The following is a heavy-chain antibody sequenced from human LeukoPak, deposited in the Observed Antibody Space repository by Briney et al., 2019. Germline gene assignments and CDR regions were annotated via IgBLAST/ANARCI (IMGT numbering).Heavy chain of an antibody. V-gene: IGHV1-18*01. Sequence: ASVKVSCKAPGYTFTNNGLTWVRQAPGQGLEWMGWISANTGSTNYAQKFQGRVTMTTDTFTNTAYMELRSLRSDDTAVYYCAKPRNYYDNGGYYNYFDPWGQGTLVTVSS. CDR1: GYTFTNNG. J-gene: IGHJ5*02. CDR2: ISANTGST. CDR3: AKPRNYYDNGGYYNYFDP. D-gene: IGHD3-22*01.